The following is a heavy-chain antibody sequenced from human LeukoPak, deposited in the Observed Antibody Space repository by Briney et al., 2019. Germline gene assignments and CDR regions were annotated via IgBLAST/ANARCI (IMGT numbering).Heavy chain of an antibody. CDR3: ARGTPIFVDY. D-gene: IGHD2-15*01. V-gene: IGHV4-61*01. J-gene: IGHJ4*02. CDR1: GGSVSSGSYY. Sequence: SETLSLTCTVSGGSVSSGSYYWSWIRQPPGKGLEWIGYIYYSGSTNYNPSLKSRVTISVDTSKNQFSLKLSSVTAADTAVYYCARGTPIFVDYWGQGTLVTVSS. CDR2: IYYSGST.